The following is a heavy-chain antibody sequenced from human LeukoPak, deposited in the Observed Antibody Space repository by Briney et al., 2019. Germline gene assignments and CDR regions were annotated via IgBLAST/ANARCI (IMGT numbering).Heavy chain of an antibody. J-gene: IGHJ4*02. CDR1: GYTFTGYY. V-gene: IGHV1-2*02. CDR2: INPNSGGT. CDR3: AAWKIAAAGTTYFDY. D-gene: IGHD6-13*01. Sequence: ASVKVSCKASGYTFTGYYMHWVRQAPGQGLEWMGWINPNSGGTNHAQKFQGRVTMTRDTSISTAYMELSRLRSDDTAVYYCAAWKIAAAGTTYFDYWGQGTLVTVSS.